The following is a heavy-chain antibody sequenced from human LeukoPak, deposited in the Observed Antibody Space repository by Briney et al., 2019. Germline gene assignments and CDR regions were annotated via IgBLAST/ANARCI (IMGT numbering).Heavy chain of an antibody. J-gene: IGHJ6*02. D-gene: IGHD2-8*01. CDR2: IRSKAYGGTT. CDR1: GFTFGDYA. CDR3: TRIRTNGVWDIDYYCGMDV. V-gene: IGHV3-49*03. Sequence: GGSLRLPCTASGFTFGDYAMSWFRQAPGKGLEWVGFIRSKAYGGTTEYAASVKGRFTISRDDSKSIAYLQMNSLKTEDTAVYYCTRIRTNGVWDIDYYCGMDVWGQGTTVTVSS.